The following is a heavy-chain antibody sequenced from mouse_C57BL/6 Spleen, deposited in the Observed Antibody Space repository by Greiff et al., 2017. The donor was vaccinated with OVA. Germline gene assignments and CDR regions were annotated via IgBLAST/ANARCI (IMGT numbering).Heavy chain of an antibody. V-gene: IGHV1-69*01. D-gene: IGHD2-5*01. J-gene: IGHJ4*01. CDR2: IDPSDSYT. Sequence: QVQLQQPGAELVMPGASVKLSCKASGYTFTSYWMHWVKPRPGQGLEWIGEIDPSDSYTNYNQKFQGQSTLTVDKSSSTAYMQLSSLTSEDSAVYYCAVKGGYSNYVYAMDYWGQGTSVTVSS. CDR1: GYTFTSYW. CDR3: AVKGGYSNYVYAMDY.